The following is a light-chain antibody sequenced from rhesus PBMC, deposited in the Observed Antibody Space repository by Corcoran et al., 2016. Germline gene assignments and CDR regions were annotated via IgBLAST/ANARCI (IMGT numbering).Light chain of an antibody. CDR1: QNVGTY. CDR3: QQSSDLVS. J-gene: IGKJ4*01. Sequence: ETVVTQSPVTLALSPGERATLSCRTSQNVGTYLAWYQQKPGQAPSHLIYGAFRRATGIPDRFSGSGAGTDFTLTISSLEPEDVGVYFCQQSSDLVSFGGGTKVEIK. V-gene: IGKV3-24*04. CDR2: GAF.